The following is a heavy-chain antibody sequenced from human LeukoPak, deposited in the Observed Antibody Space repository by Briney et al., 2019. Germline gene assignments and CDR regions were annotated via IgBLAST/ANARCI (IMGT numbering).Heavy chain of an antibody. CDR2: INPDSGET. CDR1: GYRFTISD. CDR3: TRGWDL. V-gene: IGHV1-8*03. Sequence: ASVTVSFKGSGYRFTISDINWVRQATGQGLEWMGWINPDSGETGYAEKLQDRLTIAGENYITTAYMELTNLKSEDTAVYYCTRGWDLWGQGTLVTVSS. J-gene: IGHJ5*02.